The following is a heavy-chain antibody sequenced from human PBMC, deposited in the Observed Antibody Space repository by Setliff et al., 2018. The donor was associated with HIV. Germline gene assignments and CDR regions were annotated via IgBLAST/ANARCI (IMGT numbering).Heavy chain of an antibody. Sequence: PGGSLRLSCAASGFTFRSHWMSWVRQAPGKGLEWVANIKQGGTENYSVDSVKGRFTISRDDAKNSLYLQMNSLRAEDTAVYYCAKDPPGFSHFLDYWGQGAVVTVSS. CDR2: IKQGGTEN. CDR1: GFTFRSHW. CDR3: AKDPPGFSHFLDY. V-gene: IGHV3-7*03. J-gene: IGHJ4*02.